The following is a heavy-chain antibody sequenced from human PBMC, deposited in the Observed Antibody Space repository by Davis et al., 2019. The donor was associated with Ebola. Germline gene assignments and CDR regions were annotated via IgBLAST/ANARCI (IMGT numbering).Heavy chain of an antibody. J-gene: IGHJ4*02. Sequence: GESLKISCAASEFTFSSYWMSWVRQAPGKGLEWVANIKQDGSEKYYLDSVKGRFTISRDNAKTSLDLQMNSLSAEDTAVYYCYSSDGYWGQGTLVTVSS. V-gene: IGHV3-7*01. CDR3: YSSDGY. CDR2: IKQDGSEK. CDR1: EFTFSSYW. D-gene: IGHD6-19*01.